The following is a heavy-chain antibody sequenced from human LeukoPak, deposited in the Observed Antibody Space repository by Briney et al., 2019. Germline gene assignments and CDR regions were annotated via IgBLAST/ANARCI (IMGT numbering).Heavy chain of an antibody. CDR2: INHSGST. V-gene: IGHV4-34*01. D-gene: IGHD3-22*01. Sequence: SDTLSLTCAVYGGSFSGYYWSWVRQPPGKGLEWIGEINHSGSTNYNPSLKSRVTISVDTSKNQFSLKLCSVTAADTAVYYCARDSYNYYDSSGPDAFDIWGQGTMVTVSS. J-gene: IGHJ3*02. CDR1: GGSFSGYY. CDR3: ARDSYNYYDSSGPDAFDI.